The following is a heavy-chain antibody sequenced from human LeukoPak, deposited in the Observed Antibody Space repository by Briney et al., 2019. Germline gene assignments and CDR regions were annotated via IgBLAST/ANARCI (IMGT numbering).Heavy chain of an antibody. CDR3: ARVVVAGTYYYYYYMDV. CDR2: MNPNSGNT. J-gene: IGHJ6*03. Sequence: ASAKVSCKASGYTSTSYDINWVRQATGQGLEWMGWMNPNSGNTGYAQKFQGRVTMTRNTSISTAYMELSSLRSEDTAVYYCARVVVAGTYYYYYYMDVWGKGTTVTISS. V-gene: IGHV1-8*01. D-gene: IGHD2-15*01. CDR1: GYTSTSYD.